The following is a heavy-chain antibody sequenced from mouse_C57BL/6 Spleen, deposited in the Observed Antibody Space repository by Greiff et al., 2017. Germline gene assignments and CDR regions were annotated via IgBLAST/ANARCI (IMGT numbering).Heavy chain of an antibody. CDR2: ISSGSSTI. Sequence: EVKLVESGGGLVKPGGSLKLSCAASGFTFSDYGMHWVRQAPGKGLEWVAYISSGSSTIYYADTVKGRFTISRDNAKNTLFLQMTSLRSEDTAMYYCARPTGPYYFDYWGQGTTLTVSS. J-gene: IGHJ2*01. D-gene: IGHD4-1*02. CDR3: ARPTGPYYFDY. V-gene: IGHV5-17*01. CDR1: GFTFSDYG.